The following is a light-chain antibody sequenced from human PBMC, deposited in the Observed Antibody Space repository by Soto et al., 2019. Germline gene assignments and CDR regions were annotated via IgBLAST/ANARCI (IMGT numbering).Light chain of an antibody. Sequence: EIVMTQSPATLSVSPGERATLSCRASQSVSSNLAWYQQKPGQAPRLLIYGASTRATGIPARFTGSGSGTEFTLTISSLQSEDFAVDYCQQYNNWFIFTFGPGTQVDIK. CDR3: QQYNNWFIFT. CDR2: GAS. CDR1: QSVSSN. V-gene: IGKV3-15*01. J-gene: IGKJ3*01.